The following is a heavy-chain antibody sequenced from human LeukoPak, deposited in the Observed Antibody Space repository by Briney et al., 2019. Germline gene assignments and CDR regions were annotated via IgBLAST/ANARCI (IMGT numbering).Heavy chain of an antibody. D-gene: IGHD6-13*01. CDR3: ASYPQPDISSWYGSLTFDI. J-gene: IGHJ3*02. CDR1: GYTFTSYC. Sequence: ASVKVSCKASGYTFTSYCIIWVRQARAQGLEWMGCIIAYNGNTNCTQKLQDRDTMTTDTYTSTAYKYPRSLRSDDTAAFYCASYPQPDISSWYGSLTFDIWGQGTMVTVSS. CDR2: IIAYNGNT. V-gene: IGHV1-18*01.